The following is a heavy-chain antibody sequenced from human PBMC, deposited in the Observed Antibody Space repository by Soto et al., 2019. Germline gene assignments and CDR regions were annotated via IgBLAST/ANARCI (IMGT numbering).Heavy chain of an antibody. D-gene: IGHD5-12*01. Sequence: GESLKISCKGSGYSFTSYWIGWVRQMPGKGLEWMGIIYPGDSDTRYSPSFQGQVTISADKSISTAYLQWSSLKASDTAMYYCARRGYSGYDSVGYYYMDVSGKGTTVTVSS. V-gene: IGHV5-51*01. CDR2: IYPGDSDT. CDR3: ARRGYSGYDSVGYYYMDV. J-gene: IGHJ6*03. CDR1: GYSFTSYW.